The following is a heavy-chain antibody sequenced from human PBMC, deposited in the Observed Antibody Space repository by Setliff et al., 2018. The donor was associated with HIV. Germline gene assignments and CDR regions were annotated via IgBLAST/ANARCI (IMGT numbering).Heavy chain of an antibody. J-gene: IGHJ4*02. CDR2: IYPGDSHT. V-gene: IGHV5-51*01. D-gene: IGHD6-19*01. CDR3: ARHGGCNPLDY. CDR1: GYYFTTFW. Sequence: GESLKISCNGSGYYFTTFWIAWVRQMPGKGLEWMGFIYPGDSHTTYSPSFQGQVTISADKSISTAYLQWSSLKASDTAMYYCARHGGCNPLDYWGQGTLVTVSS.